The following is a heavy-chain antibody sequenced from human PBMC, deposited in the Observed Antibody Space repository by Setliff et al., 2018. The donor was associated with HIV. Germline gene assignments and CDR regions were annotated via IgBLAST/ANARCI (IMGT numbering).Heavy chain of an antibody. CDR3: ARGGALTMAPAGCFDS. V-gene: IGHV4-31*01. J-gene: IGHJ4*02. CDR1: GDAISSGNNY. Sequence: SETLSLTCTVSGDAISSGNNYWSWIRQRPRKGLEWIGYIYYDGATYYNPSLRSPVTISVDPSKNQIFLKMTSVTAADTAVYYCARGGALTMAPAGCFDSWGQGILVTVSS. CDR2: IYYDGAT. D-gene: IGHD3-10*01.